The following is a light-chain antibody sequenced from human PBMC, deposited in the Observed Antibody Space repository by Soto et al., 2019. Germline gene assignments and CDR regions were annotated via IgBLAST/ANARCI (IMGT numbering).Light chain of an antibody. CDR1: SSDVGGYNY. V-gene: IGLV2-14*01. J-gene: IGLJ1*01. CDR2: EVS. CDR3: SSYTSSSIDYV. Sequence: QSALTQPAYVSGSPGQSITISCTGTSSDVGGYNYVSWYQQHPGKAPKLMIYEVSNRPSGDSNRFSGSKSGNTASLTISGLQAEDEADYYCSSYTSSSIDYVFGTGTKLTVL.